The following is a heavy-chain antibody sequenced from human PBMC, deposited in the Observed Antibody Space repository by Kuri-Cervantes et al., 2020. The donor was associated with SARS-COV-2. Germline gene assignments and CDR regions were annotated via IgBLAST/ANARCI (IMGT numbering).Heavy chain of an antibody. Sequence: SETLSLTCTVSGGSISSYYWSWIRQPPGKGLEWIGYIYYSGSTNYNPSLKSRVTISVDTSKNQFSLKLSSVTAADTAVHYCARDKKKGVAAAGINYYGMDVWGQGTTVTVSS. V-gene: IGHV4-59*01. CDR3: ARDKKKGVAAAGINYYGMDV. D-gene: IGHD6-13*01. CDR2: IYYSGST. CDR1: GGSISSYY. J-gene: IGHJ6*02.